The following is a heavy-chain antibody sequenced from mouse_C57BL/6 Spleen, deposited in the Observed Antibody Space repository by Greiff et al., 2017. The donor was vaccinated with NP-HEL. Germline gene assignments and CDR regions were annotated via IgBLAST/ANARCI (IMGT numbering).Heavy chain of an antibody. D-gene: IGHD1-1*01. V-gene: IGHV5-4*03. CDR3: ARYYYGSLYYAMDY. Sequence: EVMLVESGGGLVKPGGSLKLSCAASGFTFSSYAMSWVRQTPEKRLEWVATISDGGSYTYYPDNVKGRFTISRDNAKNNLYLQMSHLKSEDTAMYYCARYYYGSLYYAMDYWGQGTSVTVSS. J-gene: IGHJ4*01. CDR1: GFTFSSYA. CDR2: ISDGGSYT.